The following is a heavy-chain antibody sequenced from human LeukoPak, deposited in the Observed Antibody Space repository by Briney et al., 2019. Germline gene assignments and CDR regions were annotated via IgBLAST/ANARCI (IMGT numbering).Heavy chain of an antibody. V-gene: IGHV3-48*03. CDR1: GFTFSSYE. CDR3: AKPSYYRSNGAIPFQH. Sequence: GGSLRLSCTASGFTFSSYEMNWVRQAPGKGLEWVSYISSSGDTIYYADSVRGRLTIYRDNAKNSLHLQMDGLRAEDTAVYFCAKPSYYRSNGAIPFQHWGPGTLVTVSS. J-gene: IGHJ1*01. D-gene: IGHD3-10*01. CDR2: ISSSGDTI.